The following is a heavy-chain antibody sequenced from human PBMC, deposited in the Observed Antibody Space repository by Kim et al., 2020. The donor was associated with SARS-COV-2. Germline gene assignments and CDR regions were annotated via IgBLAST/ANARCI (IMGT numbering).Heavy chain of an antibody. V-gene: IGHV3-15*01. J-gene: IGHJ4*02. CDR2: TDGGTT. Sequence: TDGGTTDYAAPVKGRFTISRDESTNTLYLQMNSLKTENTAVYYCTTEGIYWGQGTLVTVSS. CDR3: TTEGIY.